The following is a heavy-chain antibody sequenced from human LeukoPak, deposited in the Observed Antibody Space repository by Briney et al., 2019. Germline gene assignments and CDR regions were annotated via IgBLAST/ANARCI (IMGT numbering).Heavy chain of an antibody. CDR2: ISGGGVTT. V-gene: IGHV3-23*01. CDR3: PRQSYASGWNPFDY. Sequence: PGGSLRLSCAASGFTFSNYAMSWVRQAPGKGLEWVSTISGGGVTTYYADSAKGRFTISRDNSKNTLYLQMNSLRAEDTAVYYCPRQSYASGWNPFDYWGQGSLVTVSS. CDR1: GFTFSNYA. D-gene: IGHD6-19*01. J-gene: IGHJ4*02.